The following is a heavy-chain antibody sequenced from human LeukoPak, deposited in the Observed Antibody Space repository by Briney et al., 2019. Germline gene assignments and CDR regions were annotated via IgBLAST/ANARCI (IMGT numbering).Heavy chain of an antibody. CDR3: ARDSYCPNDVCYDY. V-gene: IGHV3-21*06. J-gene: IGHJ4*02. CDR2: ITTSRDQ. Sequence: PGGSLRLSCAASGFIFSDYSMGWVRQAPGKGLEWVSSITTSRDQYHADSVKGRFTVSRDNAKSSVYLQMDSLRADDTAVYHCARDSYCPNDVCYDYWGQGVLVTVS. D-gene: IGHD2-8*01. CDR1: GFIFSDYS.